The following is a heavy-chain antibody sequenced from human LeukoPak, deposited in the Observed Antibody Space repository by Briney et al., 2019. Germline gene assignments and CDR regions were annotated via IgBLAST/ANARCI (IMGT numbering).Heavy chain of an antibody. CDR1: GFTFGDYA. CDR2: IRSKAYGGTT. Sequence: GGSLRLSCTASGFTFGDYAMSWFRQAPGKGLEWGGFIRSKAYGGTTGYAASVKGRFTISRDDSKSIAYLQMNSLKTEDTAVYYCTRVLDYGDYVGEYWGQGTLVTVSS. CDR3: TRVLDYGDYVGEY. V-gene: IGHV3-49*03. J-gene: IGHJ4*02. D-gene: IGHD4-17*01.